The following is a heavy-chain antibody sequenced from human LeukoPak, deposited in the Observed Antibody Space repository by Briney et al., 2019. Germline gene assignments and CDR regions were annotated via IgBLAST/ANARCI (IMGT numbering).Heavy chain of an antibody. D-gene: IGHD6-6*01. CDR3: AKGSSSSRPYYFDH. J-gene: IGHJ4*02. Sequence: GGSLRLSCAASGFSFNSYAMSWVRQAPGKGLEWISAISDTGGSTYHADSVKGRFTISRDNSKNTLYLQMNSLRAEDTAVYYCAKGSSSSRPYYFDHWAPGTLVTVSS. CDR1: GFSFNSYA. CDR2: ISDTGGST. V-gene: IGHV3-23*01.